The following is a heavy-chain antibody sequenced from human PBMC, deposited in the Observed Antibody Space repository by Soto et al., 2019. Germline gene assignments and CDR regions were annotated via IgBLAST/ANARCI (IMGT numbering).Heavy chain of an antibody. CDR3: ARAARYYYDSSGYYSEYFQH. CDR1: GGSISSYY. Sequence: SETLSLTCTVSGGSISSYYWSWIRQPPGKGLEWIGYIYYSGSTNYNPSLKSRVTISVDTSKNQFSLKLSSVTAADTAVYYCARAARYYYDSSGYYSEYFQHWGQGTLVTVSS. CDR2: IYYSGST. J-gene: IGHJ1*01. V-gene: IGHV4-59*01. D-gene: IGHD3-22*01.